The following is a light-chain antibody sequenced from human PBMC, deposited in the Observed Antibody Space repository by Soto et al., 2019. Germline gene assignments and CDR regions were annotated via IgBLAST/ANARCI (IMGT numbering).Light chain of an antibody. CDR2: DVS. CDR3: QQGYSIHALT. Sequence: DIPMTQSPSSLSASVGHRVTISCRASQTITTYLHWNQHKPGRAPMLLISDVSTLQSGVPGRFRGSGSETEFTLTITYVQPEDFATYYCQQGYSIHALTFGGGTKVELK. J-gene: IGKJ4*01. V-gene: IGKV1-39*01. CDR1: QTITTY.